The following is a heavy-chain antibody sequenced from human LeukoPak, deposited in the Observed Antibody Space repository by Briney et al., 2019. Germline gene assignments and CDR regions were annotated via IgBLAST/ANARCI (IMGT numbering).Heavy chain of an antibody. Sequence: GSLRLSCAASGFTFSSYSMNWVRQAPGKGLEWVSSISSSSSYIYYADSVKGRFTISRDNAKNSLYLQMNSLRAEDTAVYYCARDERYFDWFYYYGMDVWGQGTTVTVSS. J-gene: IGHJ6*02. CDR1: GFTFSSYS. D-gene: IGHD3-9*01. CDR2: ISSSSSYI. CDR3: ARDERYFDWFYYYGMDV. V-gene: IGHV3-21*01.